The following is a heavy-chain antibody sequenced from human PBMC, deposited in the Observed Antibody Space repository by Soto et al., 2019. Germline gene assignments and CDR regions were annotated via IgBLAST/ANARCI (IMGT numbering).Heavy chain of an antibody. J-gene: IGHJ6*03. CDR1: GGSISSGGYY. CDR2: IYYSGST. Sequence: SETLSLTCTVSGGSISSGGYYWSWIRQHPGKGLEWIGYIYYSGSTYYNPSLKSRVTISVDTSKNQFSLKLSSVTAADTAVYYCAHVVPAANPNYYYYYMDVWGKGTTVTVSS. D-gene: IGHD2-2*01. CDR3: AHVVPAANPNYYYYYMDV. V-gene: IGHV4-31*03.